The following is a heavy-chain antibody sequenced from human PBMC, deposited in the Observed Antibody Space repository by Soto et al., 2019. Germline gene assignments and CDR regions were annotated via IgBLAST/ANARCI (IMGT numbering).Heavy chain of an antibody. V-gene: IGHV1-18*01. Sequence: SVKVSCKASGYTFTSYGISWVRQAPGQGLEWMGWISAYNGNTNYAQKLQGRVTMTTDTSTSTAYMELRSLRSDDTAVYYCARERPYCSSTSCYVSNWFDPWGQGTLVTVSS. J-gene: IGHJ5*02. D-gene: IGHD2-2*01. CDR1: GYTFTSYG. CDR2: ISAYNGNT. CDR3: ARERPYCSSTSCYVSNWFDP.